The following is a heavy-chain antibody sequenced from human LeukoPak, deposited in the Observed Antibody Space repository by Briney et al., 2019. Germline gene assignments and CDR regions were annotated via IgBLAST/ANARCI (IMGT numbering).Heavy chain of an antibody. D-gene: IGHD2-2*01. CDR3: IKVGSTGCYDY. V-gene: IGHV3-15*01. J-gene: IGHJ4*02. CDR1: GFTFSNAW. Sequence: PGGSLRLSCAASGFTFSNAWMSWLRQAPGKGLEWVGRIKSKTDGGTTDYAAPVKGRFTISRDDSKNTLYLQMNSLETEDTAVYYCIKVGSTGCYDYWGQGTLVTVSS. CDR2: IKSKTDGGTT.